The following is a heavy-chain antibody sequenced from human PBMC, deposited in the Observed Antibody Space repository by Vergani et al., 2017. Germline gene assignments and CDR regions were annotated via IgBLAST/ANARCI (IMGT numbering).Heavy chain of an antibody. Sequence: QVQLVQSGAEVKKPGASVKVSCKASGYTFTSYGISWVRQAPGQGLEWMGWISAYNGXTNYAQKLQGRVTMTTDTSTSTAYMELRSLRSDDTAVYYCARDQNQDKYYYDSSGYYPFDYWGQGTLVTVSS. D-gene: IGHD3-22*01. CDR1: GYTFTSYG. CDR2: ISAYNGXT. J-gene: IGHJ4*02. CDR3: ARDQNQDKYYYDSSGYYPFDY. V-gene: IGHV1-18*01.